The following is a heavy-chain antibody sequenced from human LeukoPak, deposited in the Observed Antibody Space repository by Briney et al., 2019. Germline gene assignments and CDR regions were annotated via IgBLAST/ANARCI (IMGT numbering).Heavy chain of an antibody. Sequence: PGGSLRLSCAGSGFTFSNYAMSWVRQAPGKGLEWVSGISGSGGTTYYADSVKGRFTISRDNSKNTLHLQMNSLRAEDTAVYYCAKGGKAYYYDSNGYLDYWGQGTLVTVSS. CDR2: ISGSGGTT. D-gene: IGHD3-22*01. CDR3: AKGGKAYYYDSNGYLDY. CDR1: GFTFSNYA. J-gene: IGHJ4*02. V-gene: IGHV3-23*01.